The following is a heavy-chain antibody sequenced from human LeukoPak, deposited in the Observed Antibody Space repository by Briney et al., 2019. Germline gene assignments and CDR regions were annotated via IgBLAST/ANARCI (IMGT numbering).Heavy chain of an antibody. V-gene: IGHV3-23*01. D-gene: IGHD2-15*01. CDR3: TIQCSGSSCRLPDV. J-gene: IGHJ6*02. Sequence: GGSLRLSCAASGFTFSSYAMSWVRQAPGKGLEWVSTISESGANTHYAASVKGRFTISRDDSNNTLYVQIHTLRVEDTAIYYCTIQCSGSSCRLPDVWGQGTTVTVSS. CDR2: ISESGANT. CDR1: GFTFSSYA.